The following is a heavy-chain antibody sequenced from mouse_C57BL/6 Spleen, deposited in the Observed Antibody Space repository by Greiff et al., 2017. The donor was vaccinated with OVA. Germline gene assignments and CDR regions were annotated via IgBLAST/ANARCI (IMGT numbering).Heavy chain of an antibody. D-gene: IGHD2-5*01. CDR3: ARRGSYYSNPYWYFDV. CDR1: GYSFTSYY. CDR2: IYPGSGNT. Sequence: QVQLKQSGPELVKPGASVKISCKASGYSFTSYYIPWVQQRPGQGLEWIGWIYPGSGNTKYNEKFKGKATLTADTSSSTTYMQLSSLTSEDSAVYYCARRGSYYSNPYWYFDVWGTGTTVTVSS. J-gene: IGHJ1*03. V-gene: IGHV1-66*01.